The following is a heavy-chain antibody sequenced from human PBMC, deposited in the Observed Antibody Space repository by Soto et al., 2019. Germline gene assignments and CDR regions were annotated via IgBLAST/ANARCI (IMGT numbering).Heavy chain of an antibody. CDR2: ISGSGGGGGGST. CDR3: AKVVGLLEWLSPPNY. V-gene: IGHV3-23*01. J-gene: IGHJ4*02. Sequence: EVQLLESGGGLVQPGGSLRLSCAASGFTFSSYAMSWVRQAPGKGLEWVSGISGSGGGGGGSTYYADSVKGRFTISRDNSKNTLYLQMNSLRAEDTAVYYCAKVVGLLEWLSPPNYWGQGTLVTVSS. D-gene: IGHD3-3*01. CDR1: GFTFSSYA.